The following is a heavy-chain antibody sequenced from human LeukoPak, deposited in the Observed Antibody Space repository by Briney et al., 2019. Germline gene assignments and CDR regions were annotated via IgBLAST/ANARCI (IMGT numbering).Heavy chain of an antibody. V-gene: IGHV1-69*05. CDR2: IIPIFGTA. CDR3: AWACLGAAEPKIVFDM. Sequence: SVKVSCXASGGTFSSYAISWVRQARGQGLEWMERIIPIFGTANCAQKFQGRVTITTDESTNTAYMELSSLRSDDTTVYYCAWACLGAAEPKIVFDMWGQRTGLTVST. J-gene: IGHJ3*02. D-gene: IGHD6-13*01. CDR1: GGTFSSYA.